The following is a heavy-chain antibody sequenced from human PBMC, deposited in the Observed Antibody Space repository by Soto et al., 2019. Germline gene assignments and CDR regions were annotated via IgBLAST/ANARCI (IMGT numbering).Heavy chain of an antibody. CDR3: ARDPGGLTTVTPLYVDYYYYMDV. D-gene: IGHD4-17*01. V-gene: IGHV3-21*01. Sequence: GGSLRLSCAASGFTFSSYSMNWVRQAPGKGLEWVSSISSSSSYIYYADSVKGRFTISRDNAKNSLYLQMNGLRAEDTAVYYCARDPGGLTTVTPLYVDYYYYMDVWGKGTTVTVSS. CDR1: GFTFSSYS. J-gene: IGHJ6*03. CDR2: ISSSSSYI.